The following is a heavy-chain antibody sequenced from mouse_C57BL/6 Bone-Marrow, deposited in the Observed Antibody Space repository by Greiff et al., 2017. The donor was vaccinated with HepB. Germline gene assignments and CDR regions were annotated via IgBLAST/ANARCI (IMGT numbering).Heavy chain of an antibody. CDR2: IYPRSGNT. J-gene: IGHJ2*01. CDR1: GYTFTSYG. Sequence: QVQLQQSGAELARPGASVKLSCKASGYTFTSYGISWVKQRTGQGLEWIGEIYPRSGNTYYNEKFKGKATLTADKSSSTAYMELRSLTSEDSAVYFCARRQLKLYYFDYWGQGTTITVSS. CDR3: ARRQLKLYYFDY. D-gene: IGHD3-2*02. V-gene: IGHV1-81*01.